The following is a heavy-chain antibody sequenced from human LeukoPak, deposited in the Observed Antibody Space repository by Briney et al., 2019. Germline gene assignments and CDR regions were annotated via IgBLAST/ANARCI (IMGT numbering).Heavy chain of an antibody. J-gene: IGHJ4*02. Sequence: ASVNVSFKASVYIFTGYYMYWVRQAPGQGRAWMGWINPNRGGTNYVRKFDGGVTMTSDTSISTAYMELSRLRSDDTAVYYCARLVGATTFVDYWGQGTLVTVSS. CDR2: INPNRGGT. V-gene: IGHV1-2*02. CDR3: ARLVGATTFVDY. D-gene: IGHD1-26*01. CDR1: VYIFTGYY.